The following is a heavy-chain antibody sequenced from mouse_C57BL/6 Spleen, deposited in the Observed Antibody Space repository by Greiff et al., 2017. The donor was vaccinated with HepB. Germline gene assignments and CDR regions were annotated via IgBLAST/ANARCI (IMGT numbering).Heavy chain of an antibody. D-gene: IGHD1-1*02. V-gene: IGHV1-50*01. CDR2: IDPSDSYT. J-gene: IGHJ4*01. CDR3: ARGYYGRGYAMDY. CDR1: GYTFTSYW. Sequence: VKLQQPGAELVKPGASVKLSCKASGYTFTSYWMQWVKQRPGQGLEWIGEIDPSDSYTNYNQKFKGKATLTVDTSSSTAYMQLSSLTSEDSAVYYCARGYYGRGYAMDYWGQGTSVTVSS.